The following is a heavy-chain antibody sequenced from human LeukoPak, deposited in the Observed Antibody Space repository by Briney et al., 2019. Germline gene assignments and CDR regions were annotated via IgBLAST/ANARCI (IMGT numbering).Heavy chain of an antibody. Sequence: SETLSLTCSVSGGSVNSGDYSWTWIRQSPGKGLEWIGYIYYTGSTYYNPSLKSRITISADTSKNQFSLSLRSVTGADTAVYYCARARGEAAGKPNFDYWGQGTLVTVS. CDR3: ARARGEAAGKPNFDY. CDR1: GGSVNSGDYS. CDR2: IYYTGST. V-gene: IGHV4-31*03. J-gene: IGHJ4*02. D-gene: IGHD6-13*01.